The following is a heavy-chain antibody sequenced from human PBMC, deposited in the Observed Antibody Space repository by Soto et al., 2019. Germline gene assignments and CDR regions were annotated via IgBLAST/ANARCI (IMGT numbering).Heavy chain of an antibody. V-gene: IGHV1-18*01. J-gene: IGHJ4*02. CDR1: GYTFTSYG. D-gene: IGHD6-6*01. CDR3: ARDSRDRDLSIAARQNDY. Sequence: ASVKVSCKASGYTFTSYGISWVRQAPGQGLEWMGWISAYNGNTNYAQKLQGRVTMTTDTSTSTAYMELRSLRSDDTAVYYCARDSRDRDLSIAARQNDYWGQGTLVTVSS. CDR2: ISAYNGNT.